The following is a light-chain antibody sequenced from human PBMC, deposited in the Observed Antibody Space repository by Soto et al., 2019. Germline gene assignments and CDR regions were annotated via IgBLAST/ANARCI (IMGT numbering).Light chain of an antibody. V-gene: IGKV1-5*03. CDR2: KAS. CDR1: QSISSW. Sequence: DIQMTQSPSTLSASVGDRVTITCRASQSISSWLAWYQQKPRKAPKLLIYKASSLESGVPSRFSGSGSGTEFTLTISSLQPDDFATYYCQHYNSYSSRTFGQGTKVDIK. CDR3: QHYNSYSSRT. J-gene: IGKJ1*01.